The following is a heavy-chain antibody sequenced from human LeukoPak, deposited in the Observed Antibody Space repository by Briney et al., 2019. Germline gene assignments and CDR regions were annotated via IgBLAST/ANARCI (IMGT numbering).Heavy chain of an antibody. J-gene: IGHJ4*02. Sequence: GASVKVSCKASGGTFSSYAISWVRQAPGQGLEWMGGIIPIFGTANYAQKLQGRVTMTTDTSTSTAYMELRSLRSDDTAVYYCARFGGGNSTFDYWGQGTLVTVSS. CDR2: IIPIFGTA. D-gene: IGHD3-16*01. CDR1: GGTFSSYA. CDR3: ARFGGGNSTFDY. V-gene: IGHV1-69*05.